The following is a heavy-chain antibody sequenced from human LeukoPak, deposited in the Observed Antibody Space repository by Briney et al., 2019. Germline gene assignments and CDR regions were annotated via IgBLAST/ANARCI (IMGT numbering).Heavy chain of an antibody. CDR1: GGSINSYY. D-gene: IGHD1-20*01. V-gene: IGHV4-59*01. CDR2: IYYSGST. CDR3: ALIDYYNCAVVY. Sequence: PSETLSLTCSVSGGSINSYYWSWIRQPPGKGLEWIGYIYYSGSTNYSPPLKSRVSISIDTSKNQFSLNLRSVTAADTAVFYCALIDYYNCAVVYWGQGTLVTVSS. J-gene: IGHJ4*02.